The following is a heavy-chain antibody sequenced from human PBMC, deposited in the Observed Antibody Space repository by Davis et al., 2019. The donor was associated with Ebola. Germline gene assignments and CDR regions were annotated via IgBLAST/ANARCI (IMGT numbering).Heavy chain of an antibody. CDR3: AKDIHQLSGYDPEFDY. J-gene: IGHJ4*02. CDR2: ISWNSGSI. CDR1: GFTFDDYA. V-gene: IGHV3-9*01. D-gene: IGHD5-12*01. Sequence: SLKISCAASGFTFDDYAMHWIRQAPGKGLEWVSGISWNSGSIGYADSVKGRFTISRDNAKNSLYLQMNSLRAEDTALYYCAKDIHQLSGYDPEFDYWGQGTLVTVSS.